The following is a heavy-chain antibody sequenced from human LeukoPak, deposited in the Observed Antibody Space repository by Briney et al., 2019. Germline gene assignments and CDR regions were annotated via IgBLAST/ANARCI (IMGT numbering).Heavy chain of an antibody. Sequence: GGSLRLSCAASGFTFSSYSMNWVRQAPGKGLESRSSISSSNFYIYYADSIKGRFTISRDDAKNSLYLQMNSLRAEDTAVYYCARVLDGYNLSPCDYWGQGTLVTVSS. D-gene: IGHD5-24*01. CDR2: ISSSNFYI. J-gene: IGHJ4*02. V-gene: IGHV3-21*01. CDR3: ARVLDGYNLSPCDY. CDR1: GFTFSSYS.